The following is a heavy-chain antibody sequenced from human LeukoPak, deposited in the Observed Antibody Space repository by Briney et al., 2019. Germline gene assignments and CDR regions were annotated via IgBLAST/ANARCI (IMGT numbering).Heavy chain of an antibody. CDR3: ARGLTAAGTDYYYGMDV. Sequence: SETLSLTCTVSGGSISSYYWSWIRQPPGKGLEWIGYIYYSGSTNYNPSLKSRVTISVDTSKNQFSLKLSSVTAADTAVYYCARGLTAAGTDYYYGMDVWGQGTTVTVSS. J-gene: IGHJ6*02. V-gene: IGHV4-59*01. D-gene: IGHD6-13*01. CDR2: IYYSGST. CDR1: GGSISSYY.